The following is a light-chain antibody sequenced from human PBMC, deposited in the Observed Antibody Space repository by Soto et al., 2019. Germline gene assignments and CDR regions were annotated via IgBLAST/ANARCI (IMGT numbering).Light chain of an antibody. J-gene: IGKJ5*01. Sequence: IVLTQSPGTLSLSLKERATLXXRARQSIFSGYLAWYQQKPGQAPRIXIYGAFSRATGIPERFSGSGAGTDFTLTINRVAPEDFAVYYCQQYDSLPSTFGQGTRLDIK. CDR2: GAF. CDR1: QSIFSGY. V-gene: IGKV3-20*01. CDR3: QQYDSLPST.